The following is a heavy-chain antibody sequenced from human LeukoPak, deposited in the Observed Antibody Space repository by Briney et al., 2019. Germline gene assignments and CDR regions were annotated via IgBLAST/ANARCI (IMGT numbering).Heavy chain of an antibody. J-gene: IGHJ4*02. Sequence: ASVKVSCKASGGTFSSYVISWVRQAPGQGLEWIGGIIPIFGTANYAQKFQGRVTMTRDTSISTAYMELSWLRSDDTAVYYCARRLCSGDTCYHNDYWGQGTLVTVSS. D-gene: IGHD2-15*01. CDR3: ARRLCSGDTCYHNDY. V-gene: IGHV1-69*05. CDR2: IIPIFGTA. CDR1: GGTFSSYV.